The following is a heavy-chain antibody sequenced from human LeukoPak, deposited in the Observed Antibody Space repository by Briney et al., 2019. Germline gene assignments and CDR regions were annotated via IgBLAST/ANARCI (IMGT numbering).Heavy chain of an antibody. J-gene: IGHJ4*02. CDR1: GFTFSSYG. CDR3: ARSTIAVAGDF. Sequence: QPGRSLRLSCAASGFTFSSYGIHWVRQAPGKGLEWVAVISYDGSNKYYADSVKGRFTISRDNSKNTLYLQMNSLRAEDTAVYYCARSTIAVAGDFWAQGTLVTVSS. V-gene: IGHV3-30*03. D-gene: IGHD6-19*01. CDR2: ISYDGSNK.